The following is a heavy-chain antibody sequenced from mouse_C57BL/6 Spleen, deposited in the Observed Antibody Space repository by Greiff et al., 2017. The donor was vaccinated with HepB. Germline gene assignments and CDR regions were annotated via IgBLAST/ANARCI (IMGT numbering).Heavy chain of an antibody. J-gene: IGHJ3*01. V-gene: IGHV7-3*01. CDR2: IRNKANGYTT. CDR1: GFTFTDYY. D-gene: IGHD2-3*01. CDR3: ARSYPIYDGNFPWFAY. Sequence: DVKLVESGGGLVQPGGSLSLSCAASGFTFTDYYMSWVRQPPGKALEWLGFIRNKANGYTTEYSASVKGRFTISRDNSQSILYLQMNALRAEDSATYYCARSYPIYDGNFPWFAYWGQGTLVTVSA.